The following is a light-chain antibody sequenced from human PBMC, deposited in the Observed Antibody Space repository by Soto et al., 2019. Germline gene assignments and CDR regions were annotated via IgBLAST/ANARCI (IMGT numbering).Light chain of an antibody. J-gene: IGKJ4*01. CDR3: QQFSSYPLT. V-gene: IGKV3-20*01. CDR1: QTVRSNY. Sequence: EFVFRQSPGTRSLSPGERATLSCRASQTVRSNYLAWYQQKPGQAPRLLIYDASSRATGIPDRFSGGGSGTDFTLTISRLEPEDFAVYYCQQFSSYPLTFGGGTKVDIX. CDR2: DAS.